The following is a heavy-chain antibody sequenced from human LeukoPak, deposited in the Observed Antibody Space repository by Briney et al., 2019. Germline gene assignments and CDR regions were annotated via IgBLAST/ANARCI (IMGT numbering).Heavy chain of an antibody. CDR1: GGTFSSYA. J-gene: IGHJ4*02. Sequence: SVKVSCKASGGTFSSYAISWVRQAPGQGLEWMGGIIPIFGTANYAQKFQGRVTITADESTSTAYMELSSLRSEDTAVYYCAGGDSSGYYLPTKRTFDYWGQGTLVTVSS. CDR2: IIPIFGTA. CDR3: AGGDSSGYYLPTKRTFDY. V-gene: IGHV1-69*13. D-gene: IGHD3-22*01.